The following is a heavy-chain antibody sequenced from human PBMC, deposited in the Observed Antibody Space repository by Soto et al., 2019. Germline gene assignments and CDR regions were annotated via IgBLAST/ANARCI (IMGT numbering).Heavy chain of an antibody. CDR3: VRRRYSRDGPNNYSSDDL. J-gene: IGHJ2*01. CDR1: GFSLTTADLG. Sequence: QITLKESGPTLVKPTQPLTLTCTFSGFSLTTADLGVGWIRQPPGGALEWLALIYWDDDEHYRPSLKSRLTITKYTSINQVVPTRPTVDPVDTAIYSWVRRRYSRDGPNNYSSDDLWGRGNRVTVSS. V-gene: IGHV2-5*02. D-gene: IGHD6-13*01. CDR2: IYWDDDE.